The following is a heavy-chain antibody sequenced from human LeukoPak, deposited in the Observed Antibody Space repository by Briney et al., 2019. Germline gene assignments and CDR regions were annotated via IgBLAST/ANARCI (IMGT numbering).Heavy chain of an antibody. D-gene: IGHD3-16*02. CDR2: ISSSSSYI. CDR1: GFTFSSYS. J-gene: IGHJ4*02. Sequence: GGSLRLSCAASGFTFSSYSMSWVRQAPGKGLEWVSFISSSSSYIYYADSVKGRFTISRDNAKNSLYLQMNSLRAEDTAVYYCARDRDYDYVWGSYRFPYYFDYWGQGTLVTVSS. CDR3: ARDRDYDYVWGSYRFPYYFDY. V-gene: IGHV3-21*01.